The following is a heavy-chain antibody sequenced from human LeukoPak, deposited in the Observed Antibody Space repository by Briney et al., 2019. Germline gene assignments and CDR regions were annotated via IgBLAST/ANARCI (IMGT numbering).Heavy chain of an antibody. CDR1: GGSISSGGYY. Sequence: KPSETLSLTCTVSGGSISSGGYYWSWIRQHPGKGLEWIGYIYYSGSTYYNPSLKSRVTISVDTSKNQFSLKLSSVTAADTAVYYCARVYYYDSSGYWYYFDYWGQGTLATVSS. J-gene: IGHJ4*02. CDR2: IYYSGST. V-gene: IGHV4-31*03. D-gene: IGHD3-22*01. CDR3: ARVYYYDSSGYWYYFDY.